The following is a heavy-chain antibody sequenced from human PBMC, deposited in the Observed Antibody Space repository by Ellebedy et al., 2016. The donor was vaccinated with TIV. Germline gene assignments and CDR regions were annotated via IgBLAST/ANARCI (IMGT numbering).Heavy chain of an antibody. CDR2: IYYGGST. CDR1: GGSISSSSYY. CDR3: ARLRESSSF. D-gene: IGHD6-6*01. Sequence: MPSETLSLTCTVSGGSISSSSYYWGWIRQPPGKGLEWIGSIYYGGSTYYNPSLKSRVTISVDTSKNQFSLKLSSVTAADTAVYYCARLRESSSFWGQGTLVTVSS. J-gene: IGHJ4*02. V-gene: IGHV4-39*01.